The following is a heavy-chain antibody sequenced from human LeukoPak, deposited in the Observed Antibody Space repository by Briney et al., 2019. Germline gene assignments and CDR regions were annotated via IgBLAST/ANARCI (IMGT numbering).Heavy chain of an antibody. CDR1: GFTFSSYG. CDR3: AKDRSSSWTWTIDY. CDR2: IAYDGSNE. Sequence: PGGSLRLSCAASGFTFSSYGMHWVRQAPGKGLEWVALIAYDGSNEYYADSMKGRFTFSRDKSKNTLYLQMNSLRAEDTAAYYCAKDRSSSWTWTIDYWGQGTLVTVSS. J-gene: IGHJ4*02. D-gene: IGHD6-13*01. V-gene: IGHV3-30*18.